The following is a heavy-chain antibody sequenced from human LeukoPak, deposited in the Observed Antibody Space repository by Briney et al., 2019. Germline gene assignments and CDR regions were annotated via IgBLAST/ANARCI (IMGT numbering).Heavy chain of an antibody. CDR3: ARGENYDRSGYYVPTYDY. J-gene: IGHJ4*02. D-gene: IGHD3-22*01. V-gene: IGHV1-69*05. CDR2: IIPIFGTA. Sequence: SVKVSCKASGGTLSSFAISWVRQAPGQGLEWMGGIIPIFGTANYAQKFQGRVTITTDESTSTAYMELSSLRSGDTAVYYCARGENYDRSGYYVPTYDYWGQGTLVTVSS. CDR1: GGTLSSFA.